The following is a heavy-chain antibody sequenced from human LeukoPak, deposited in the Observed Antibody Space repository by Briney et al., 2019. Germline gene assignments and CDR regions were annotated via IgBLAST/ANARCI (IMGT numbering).Heavy chain of an antibody. CDR1: GFTFSSYA. J-gene: IGHJ4*02. Sequence: QPGGSLRLSCAASGFTFSSYAMSWVRQAPGKGLEWVSAISGSGGSTYYADSVKGRFTISRDNSKNTLYLQMNSLRAEDTAVYYCAKADRVWQQLVRGYSNWGQGTLDTVSS. CDR2: ISGSGGST. CDR3: AKADRVWQQLVRGYSN. D-gene: IGHD6-13*01. V-gene: IGHV3-23*01.